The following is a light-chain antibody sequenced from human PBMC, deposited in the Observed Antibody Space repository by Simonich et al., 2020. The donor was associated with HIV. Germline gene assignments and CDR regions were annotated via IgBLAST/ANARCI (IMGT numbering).Light chain of an antibody. J-gene: IGLJ3*02. CDR2: EVT. Sequence: QSALTQPPSASGSPGQSVTISCTGTSSDVGGYNYVSWYQQPPGKAPKLLIYEVTKRPSGVPDRFSGSKSVNTASLTVSGLQAEDEADYYCSSYAGNNDVVFGGGTKLTVL. CDR1: SSDVGGYNY. CDR3: SSYAGNNDVV. V-gene: IGLV2-8*01.